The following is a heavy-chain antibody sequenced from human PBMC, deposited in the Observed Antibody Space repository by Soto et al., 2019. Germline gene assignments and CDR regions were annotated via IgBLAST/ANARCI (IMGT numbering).Heavy chain of an antibody. D-gene: IGHD6-13*01. CDR1: GDSVSSSSAA. CDR3: ARDRFLRSSWYGGWFDP. CDR2: TYYRSKWYN. V-gene: IGHV6-1*01. Sequence: SQTLSLTCAISGDSVSSSSAAWNWIRQSPSRGLEWLGRTYYRSKWYNDYAVSVKSRITINPDTSKNQFSLQLNSVTPEDTAVYYCARDRFLRSSWYGGWFDPWGQGTLVTVSS. J-gene: IGHJ5*02.